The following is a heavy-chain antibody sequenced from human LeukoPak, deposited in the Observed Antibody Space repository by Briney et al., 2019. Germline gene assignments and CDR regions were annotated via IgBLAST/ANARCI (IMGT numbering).Heavy chain of an antibody. D-gene: IGHD5-18*01. J-gene: IGHJ4*02. CDR1: GFTFSDYY. Sequence: GSLRLSCAASGFTFSDYYMSWIRQPPGKGLEWIGEINHSGSTNYNPSLKSRVTISVDTSKNQFSLKLSSVTAADTAVYYCARVGGDTALHYFDYWGQGTLVTVSS. V-gene: IGHV4-34*01. CDR3: ARVGGDTALHYFDY. CDR2: INHSGST.